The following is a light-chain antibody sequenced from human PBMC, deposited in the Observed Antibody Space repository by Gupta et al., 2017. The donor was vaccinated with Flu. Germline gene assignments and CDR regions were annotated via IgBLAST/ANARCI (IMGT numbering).Light chain of an antibody. J-gene: IGKJ1*01. Sequence: IVMTQSPDSLAVSLGERATINCKSSQSVLYSSNNKNYLAWYQQKPGQPPKLLIYWASTRESGVPDRFSGSGSGSDFTLTITSLQAEDVAVYYCQQYYTTPGTFGRGTKVEIK. CDR3: QQYYTTPGT. CDR1: QSVLYSSNNKNY. V-gene: IGKV4-1*01. CDR2: WAS.